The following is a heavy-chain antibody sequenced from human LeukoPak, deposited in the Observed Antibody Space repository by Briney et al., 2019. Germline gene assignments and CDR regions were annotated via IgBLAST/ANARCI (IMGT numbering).Heavy chain of an antibody. CDR1: GFTFSSYW. CDR2: IQQDGSET. CDR3: ARDHYGGNSDY. J-gene: IGHJ4*02. V-gene: IGHV3-7*01. D-gene: IGHD4-23*01. Sequence: GGSLRLSCAASGFTFSSYWMSWVRQAPGKGLEWVANIQQDGSETYYVDSVKGRFTISRDNAKNSLYLQMNSLRAEDTAVYYCARDHYGGNSDYWGQGTLVTVSS.